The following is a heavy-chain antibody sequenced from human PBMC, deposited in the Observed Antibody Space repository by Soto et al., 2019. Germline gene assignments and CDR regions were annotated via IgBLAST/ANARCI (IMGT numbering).Heavy chain of an antibody. J-gene: IGHJ3*01. Sequence: QVQLQESGPGLVKPSQTLSLTCTVSGGAISSGGYYWCWIRQQPGKGLEWIGYIDYSGNTYYNPPLKSRATLSVDTSTHQFSLNLSSVTAADTAVYYCARVGMASSDAFDFWGHGTMVTFAA. CDR1: GGAISSGGYY. D-gene: IGHD2-2*01. V-gene: IGHV4-31*03. CDR2: IDYSGNT. CDR3: ARVGMASSDAFDF.